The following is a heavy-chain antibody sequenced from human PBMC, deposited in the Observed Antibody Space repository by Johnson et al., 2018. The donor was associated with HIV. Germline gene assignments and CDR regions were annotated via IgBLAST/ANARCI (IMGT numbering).Heavy chain of an antibody. V-gene: IGHV3-66*02. D-gene: IGHD2-2*01. CDR2: IYTGGST. CDR1: GFTFSRYW. CDR3: AKDLAVVFVTTNGAGAFDL. J-gene: IGHJ3*01. Sequence: VQLVESGGGLIQPGGSLRLSCAASGFTFSRYWMHWVRQAPGKGLEWVSLIYTGGSTFYADSVKGRFTISRDNSKNALYLQMNSLRAEDTAVYYCAKDLAVVFVTTNGAGAFDLWGQGTLVTVSS.